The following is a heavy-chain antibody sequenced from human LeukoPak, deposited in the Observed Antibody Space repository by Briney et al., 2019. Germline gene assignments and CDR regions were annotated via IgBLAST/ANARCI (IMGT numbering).Heavy chain of an antibody. CDR3: ARDPLLWFGEGDYYFDY. CDR2: IKQDGSDK. CDR1: GFTFGTYW. J-gene: IGHJ4*02. D-gene: IGHD3-10*01. V-gene: IGHV3-7*01. Sequence: GGSLRLSCAASGFTFGTYWMSWVRQAPGKGLEWVANIKQDGSDKYYVDSVKGRFSISRDNAKNSLYLQMNSLRAEDTAVYYCARDPLLWFGEGDYYFDYWGQGTLVTVSS.